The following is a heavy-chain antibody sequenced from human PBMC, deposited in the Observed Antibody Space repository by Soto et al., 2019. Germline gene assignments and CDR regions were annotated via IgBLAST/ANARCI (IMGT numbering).Heavy chain of an antibody. D-gene: IGHD3-3*01. J-gene: IGHJ6*02. Sequence: GSLRLSCTASGFTFSNYAMTWVRQAPGRGPEWVSAISGRGDSTYYAASVKGRFTISRDNSKNTLYLQLTSLRAEDTALYFCARDPTKTFWSGFGSYLMDVWGQGTSVTVSS. V-gene: IGHV3-23*01. CDR3: ARDPTKTFWSGFGSYLMDV. CDR2: ISGRGDST. CDR1: GFTFSNYA.